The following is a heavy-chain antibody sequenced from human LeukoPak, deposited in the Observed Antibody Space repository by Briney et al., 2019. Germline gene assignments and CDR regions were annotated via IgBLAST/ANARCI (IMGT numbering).Heavy chain of an antibody. CDR3: ARGAPRADF. J-gene: IGHJ5*01. V-gene: IGHV3-48*03. D-gene: IGHD6-6*01. CDR1: GFLFSTYE. Sequence: GGSLRLSCPASGFLFSTYELNWVGQAPGKGLEWVSYIGPSDSPKFYEDSVKGRFTISRDDAQNTLYLDMSRLTAEDTGVYYCARGAPRADFWGDATLVTVSS. CDR2: IGPSDSPK.